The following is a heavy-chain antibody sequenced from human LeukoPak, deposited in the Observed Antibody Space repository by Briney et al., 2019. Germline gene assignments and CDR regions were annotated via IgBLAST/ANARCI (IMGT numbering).Heavy chain of an antibody. V-gene: IGHV3-74*01. J-gene: IGHJ5*02. CDR1: GFTFNSYW. CDR2: IDENGKTI. D-gene: IGHD3-3*01. CDR3: VSDLCGGDDQ. Sequence: GGSLRLSCAASGFTFNSYWMHWVRQAPGKGLVWVSRIDENGKTIDYADSVEGRFTITRGNAKDTLYLQMSSLRSEDTAVYYCVSDLCGGDDQWGRGTLVTVSS.